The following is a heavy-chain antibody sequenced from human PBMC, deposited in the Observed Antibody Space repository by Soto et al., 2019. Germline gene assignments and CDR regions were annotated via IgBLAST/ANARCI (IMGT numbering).Heavy chain of an antibody. CDR3: ARDEGDYGDYVFDY. V-gene: IGHV3-21*01. J-gene: IGHJ4*02. D-gene: IGHD4-17*01. Sequence: EVQLVESGGGLVKPGGSLRLTCAASGFTFSAYSMNWVRQTPGKGLEWVSSITSGSSYIYYGDSVKGRFTISRDNAKNSLYLQMNSLRAEDTAMYYCARDEGDYGDYVFDYWGQGTLVTVSS. CDR2: ITSGSSYI. CDR1: GFTFSAYS.